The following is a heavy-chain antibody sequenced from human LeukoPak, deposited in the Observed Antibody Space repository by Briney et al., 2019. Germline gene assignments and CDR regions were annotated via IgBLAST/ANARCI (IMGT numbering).Heavy chain of an antibody. Sequence: SVKVSCKASGGTFSSYAISWVRQAPGQGLEWMGGIIPIFGTANYAQKVQGRVTITADESTSTAYMELSSLRSEDTAEYSCARELRSIAARRTEYYFDYWGQGNLVTVSS. D-gene: IGHD6-6*01. CDR3: ARELRSIAARRTEYYFDY. J-gene: IGHJ4*02. CDR2: IIPIFGTA. CDR1: GGTFSSYA. V-gene: IGHV1-69*13.